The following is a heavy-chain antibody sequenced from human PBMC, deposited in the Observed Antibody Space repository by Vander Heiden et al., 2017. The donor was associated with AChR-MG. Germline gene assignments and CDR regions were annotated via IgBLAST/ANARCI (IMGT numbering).Heavy chain of an antibody. V-gene: IGHV1-8*01. CDR1: GYSFTNYD. Sequence: QVQLVQSGAEVQKPGASVKVSCKTSGYSFTNYDIIWVRQATGQGLEWMGWMNPNSGDTGYAQNVRGRVTMTRNASTRTAYMELSGLRSEDTGVDYCARELARGGFDSWGQGTLGTVSS. CDR3: ARELARGGFDS. D-gene: IGHD1-26*01. J-gene: IGHJ5*01. CDR2: MNPNSGDT.